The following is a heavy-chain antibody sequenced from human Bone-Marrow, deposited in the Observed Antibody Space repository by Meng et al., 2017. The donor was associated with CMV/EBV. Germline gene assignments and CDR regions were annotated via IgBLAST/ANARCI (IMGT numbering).Heavy chain of an antibody. J-gene: IGHJ4*02. D-gene: IGHD3-22*01. Sequence: SVKVSCKASGGTFSSYAISWVRQAPGQGLEWMGGIIPILGIANYAQKFQGRVTITADKSTSTAYMELSSLRSEDTAVYYCARDLGMKVFDYWGQGTLVTVSS. CDR2: IIPILGIA. V-gene: IGHV1-69*10. CDR3: ARDLGMKVFDY. CDR1: GGTFSSYA.